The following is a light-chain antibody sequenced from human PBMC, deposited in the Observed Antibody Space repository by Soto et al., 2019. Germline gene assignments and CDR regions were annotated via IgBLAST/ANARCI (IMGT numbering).Light chain of an antibody. CDR3: QQRSNWT. CDR2: DAS. Sequence: EIVLTQSPATLSLSPGERATLSCRASQSVSSYLAWYQQKPGQAPRLLIYDASNRATGIPARFSGSGSGTDFTLTISRLEPEDFAVYYCQQRSNWTFGQGTKVESK. CDR1: QSVSSY. J-gene: IGKJ1*01. V-gene: IGKV3-11*01.